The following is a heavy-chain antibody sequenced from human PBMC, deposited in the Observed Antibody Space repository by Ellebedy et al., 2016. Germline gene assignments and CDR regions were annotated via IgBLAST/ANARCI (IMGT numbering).Heavy chain of an antibody. Sequence: ASVKVSCKVSGYTLTELSMHWVRQAPGKGLEWMGGFDPEDGETIYAQKFQGRVTMTEDTSTDTAYMELSSLRSEDTAVYYCATGVSGVVPAAMDGAWFDPWGQGTLVTVSS. V-gene: IGHV1-24*01. CDR2: FDPEDGET. J-gene: IGHJ5*02. CDR1: GYTLTELS. CDR3: ATGVSGVVPAAMDGAWFDP. D-gene: IGHD2-2*01.